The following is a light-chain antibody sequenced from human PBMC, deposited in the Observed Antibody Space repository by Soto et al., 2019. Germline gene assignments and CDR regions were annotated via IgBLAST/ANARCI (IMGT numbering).Light chain of an antibody. Sequence: SYELTQPPSVSVSPGQTASITCSGDKLGEKYASWYQQKPGQSPVLVIYQDRKRPSGIPDRFSGSNSGNTATLTISGTQAMDEADYYCQAWDSSTVVFGGGTKLTVL. V-gene: IGLV3-1*01. J-gene: IGLJ2*01. CDR2: QDR. CDR3: QAWDSSTVV. CDR1: KLGEKY.